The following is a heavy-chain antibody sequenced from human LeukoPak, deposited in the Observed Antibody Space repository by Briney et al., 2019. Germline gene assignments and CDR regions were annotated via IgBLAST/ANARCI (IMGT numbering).Heavy chain of an antibody. CDR1: GFTFSSYS. CDR2: ISSSSSYI. D-gene: IGHD4-11*01. CDR3: ARDQGTVTNY. Sequence: GGSLRLSCAASGFTFSSYSVNWVRQAPGKGLEWVSSISSSSSYIYYADSVKGRFTISRDNAKNSLYLQMNSLRAEDTAVYYCARDQGTVTNYWGQGTLVTVSS. V-gene: IGHV3-21*01. J-gene: IGHJ4*02.